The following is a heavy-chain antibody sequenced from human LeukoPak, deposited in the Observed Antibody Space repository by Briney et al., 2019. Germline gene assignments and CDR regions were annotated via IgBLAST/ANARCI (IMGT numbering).Heavy chain of an antibody. CDR1: GFDFNNFA. J-gene: IGHJ4*02. V-gene: IGHV3-23*01. Sequence: GGSLRLSCAASGFDFNNFAMSWVRQAPGKGLEWLSAMTGPADTTYYAESVKGRFTISRDYSKSMVFLQMNSLRVEDTAIYYCAKGAEIDHWGQGTLVTVSS. CDR2: MTGPADTT. CDR3: AKGAEIDH.